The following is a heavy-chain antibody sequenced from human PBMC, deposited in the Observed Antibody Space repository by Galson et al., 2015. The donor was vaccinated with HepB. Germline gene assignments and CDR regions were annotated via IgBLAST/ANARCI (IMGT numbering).Heavy chain of an antibody. J-gene: IGHJ1*01. V-gene: IGHV3-23*01. CDR3: AKSLFGWYYDSSGYYLEYFQH. D-gene: IGHD3-22*01. CDR1: GFTFSSYA. CDR2: ISGSGGNT. Sequence: SLRLSCAASGFTFSSYAMSWVRQAPGKGLEWVSAISGSGGNTYYADSVKGRFTISRDNSKNTLYLQMNSLRAEDTAVYYCAKSLFGWYYDSSGYYLEYFQHWGQGTLVTVSS.